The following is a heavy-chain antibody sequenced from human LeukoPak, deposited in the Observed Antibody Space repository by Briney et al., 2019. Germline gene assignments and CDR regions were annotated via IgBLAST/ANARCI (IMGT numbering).Heavy chain of an antibody. V-gene: IGHV3-9*01. D-gene: IGHD5-12*01. CDR3: ARDAWRRAFNYGMDV. J-gene: IGHJ6*02. CDR2: ISWSSGNI. Sequence: GRSLRLSCAASGFTFDDYAMHWVRQAPGKGLEWVAGISWSSGNIGYADSVKGRSTISRDNAENSLHLQMNSLRTEDTALYFCARDAWRRAFNYGMDVWGQGTTVAVSS. CDR1: GFTFDDYA.